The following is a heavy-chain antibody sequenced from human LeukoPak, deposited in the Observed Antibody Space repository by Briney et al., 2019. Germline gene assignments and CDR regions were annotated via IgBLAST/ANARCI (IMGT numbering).Heavy chain of an antibody. D-gene: IGHD2-21*02. J-gene: IGHJ2*01. Sequence: PGGSLRLSCAASGFTFSSYTMNWVRQAPGKGLEWVSTITISGSYIYYADSMKGRFTISRDTAKNSLYLQMNSLRAEDTAVYYCARSLGGDSGVTFYWYFDLWGRGTLVTVSS. V-gene: IGHV3-21*01. CDR3: ARSLGGDSGVTFYWYFDL. CDR2: ITISGSYI. CDR1: GFTFSSYT.